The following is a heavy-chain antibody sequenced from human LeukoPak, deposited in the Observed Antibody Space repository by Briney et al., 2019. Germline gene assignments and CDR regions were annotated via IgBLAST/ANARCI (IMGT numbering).Heavy chain of an antibody. CDR1: GYTFSSYW. Sequence: PGGSLRLSCAASGYTFSSYWMSWVRQAPGKGLEWVANIKQDGSEKYYVDSVKGRFTISRDNAKNSLYLQMNSLRAEDTAVYYCASRYSSGWKDYWGQGTLVTVSS. CDR3: ASRYSSGWKDY. V-gene: IGHV3-7*01. CDR2: IKQDGSEK. D-gene: IGHD6-19*01. J-gene: IGHJ4*02.